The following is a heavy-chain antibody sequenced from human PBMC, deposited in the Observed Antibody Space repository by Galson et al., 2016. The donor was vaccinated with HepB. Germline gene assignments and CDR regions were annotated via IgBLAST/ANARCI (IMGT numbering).Heavy chain of an antibody. CDR3: ASMTGTTPGGY. J-gene: IGHJ4*02. CDR2: ISYDGSTK. D-gene: IGHD1-20*01. V-gene: IGHV3-30*14. CDR1: GFTFSSHA. Sequence: LRLSCAASGFTFSSHAMHWVRQAPGKGLEWLAVISYDGSTKHYADSLRGRFTISRDNSKNTLYLQMNSLRAEDTAVYYCASMTGTTPGGYWGQGTPVTVSS.